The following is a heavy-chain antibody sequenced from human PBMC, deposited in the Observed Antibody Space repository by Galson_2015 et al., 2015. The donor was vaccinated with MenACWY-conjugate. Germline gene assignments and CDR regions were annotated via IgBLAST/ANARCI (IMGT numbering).Heavy chain of an antibody. CDR3: ARVSLRFLEWGFDY. J-gene: IGHJ4*02. CDR2: ISSSSSYI. Sequence: SLRLSCAASGFTFSSYSMNWVRQAPGKGLEWVSSISSSSSYIYYPDSVKGRFTISRDNAKNSLYLQMNSLRAEDTAVYYCARVSLRFLEWGFDYWGQGTLVTVSS. D-gene: IGHD3-3*01. CDR1: GFTFSSYS. V-gene: IGHV3-21*01.